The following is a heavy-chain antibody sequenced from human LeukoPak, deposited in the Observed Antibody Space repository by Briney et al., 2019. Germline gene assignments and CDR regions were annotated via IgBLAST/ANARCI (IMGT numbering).Heavy chain of an antibody. J-gene: IGHJ4*02. D-gene: IGHD2-2*01. CDR2: IYHGGST. CDR3: ARVKADTSCYDY. CDR1: GGSISSNKW. Sequence: SETLSLTCAVSGGSISSNKWWSWVRQPPGKGLEWIGEIYHGGSTNYNPSLKSRVTISIDKSKNQFSLKLSSVTAADTAAYYCARVKADTSCYDYWGQGTLVTVSS. V-gene: IGHV4-4*02.